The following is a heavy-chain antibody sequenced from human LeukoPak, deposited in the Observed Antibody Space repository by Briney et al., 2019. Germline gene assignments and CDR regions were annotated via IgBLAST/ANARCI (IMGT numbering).Heavy chain of an antibody. V-gene: IGHV4-59*01. CDR1: GVSMSRYY. J-gene: IGHJ4*02. CDR3: ARDKVPGDS. CDR2: IYYSGST. Sequence: PSETLCLTCTVSGVSMSRYYLNWIRQPPGKGLEWIGYIYYSGSTVYNPSLTSRISISVDTSRNQFSMKLSTVTAADTAIYYCARDKVPGDSWGQGTLVTVS.